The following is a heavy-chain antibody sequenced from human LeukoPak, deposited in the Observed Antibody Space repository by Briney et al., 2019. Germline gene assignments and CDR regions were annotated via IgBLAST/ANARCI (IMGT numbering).Heavy chain of an antibody. D-gene: IGHD3-22*01. Sequence: ASVKVSCKVSGYTLTELPMHWVRQAPGKGLEWMGGFDPEDGETIYAQKFQGRVTMTEDTSTDTAYMELSSLRSEDTAVYYCATTDDSSGYYRNGGDAFDIWGQGTMVTVSS. V-gene: IGHV1-24*01. CDR1: GYTLTELP. CDR3: ATTDDSSGYYRNGGDAFDI. J-gene: IGHJ3*02. CDR2: FDPEDGET.